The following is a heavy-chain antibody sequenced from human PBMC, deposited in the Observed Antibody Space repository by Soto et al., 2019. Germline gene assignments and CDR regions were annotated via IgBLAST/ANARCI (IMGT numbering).Heavy chain of an antibody. CDR3: ATERDLVVVVITRLPPSYMDH. J-gene: IGHJ6*02. Sequence: GGSLRLSCAASGFTFSSFWMAWVRQAPGKGLEWVANINQDGSEKYYVDSQKGRFTISRDNAKNSLYLEMNSLTAEETAVYYCATERDLVVVVITRLPPSYMDHWGPGTMVTVSS. CDR2: INQDGSEK. V-gene: IGHV3-7*03. CDR1: GFTFSSFW. D-gene: IGHD2-15*01.